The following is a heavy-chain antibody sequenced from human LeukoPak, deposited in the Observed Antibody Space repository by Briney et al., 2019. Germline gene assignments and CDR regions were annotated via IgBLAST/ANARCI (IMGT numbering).Heavy chain of an antibody. Sequence: ASVKVSCKASGYTFTSYDINWVRQATGQGLEWMGWMNPNSGNTGYAQKLQGRVTMTTDTSTSTAYMELRSLRSDDTAVYYCARDRTIFGVVIIAGYWGQGTLVTVSS. CDR1: GYTFTSYD. D-gene: IGHD3-3*01. CDR2: MNPNSGNT. V-gene: IGHV1-8*02. CDR3: ARDRTIFGVVIIAGY. J-gene: IGHJ4*02.